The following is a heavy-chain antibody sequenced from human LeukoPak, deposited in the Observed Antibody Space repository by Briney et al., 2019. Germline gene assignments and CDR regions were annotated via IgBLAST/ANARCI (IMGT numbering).Heavy chain of an antibody. J-gene: IGHJ3*02. D-gene: IGHD1-26*01. Sequence: PSETLSLTCTVSGGSISSGDYYWSWIRQPPGKGLEWIGYIYYSGSTYYNPSLKSRVTISVDTSKNQFSLKLSSVTAADTAVYYCASLKTRTRDLYSGSTRGSAFDIWGQGTMVTVSS. V-gene: IGHV4-30-4*08. CDR2: IYYSGST. CDR3: ASLKTRTRDLYSGSTRGSAFDI. CDR1: GGSISSGDYY.